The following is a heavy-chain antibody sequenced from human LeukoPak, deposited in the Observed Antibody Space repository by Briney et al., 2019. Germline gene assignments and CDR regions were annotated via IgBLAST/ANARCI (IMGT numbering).Heavy chain of an antibody. CDR3: ARGTYYYDSSGYYYFDY. V-gene: IGHV4-59*01. CDR2: IYYSGST. CDR1: GGSISSYY. J-gene: IGHJ4*02. D-gene: IGHD3-22*01. Sequence: SETLSLTCTVSGGSISSYYWSWIRQPPGKGLEWIGYIYYSGSTNYNPSLRSRVTISVDTSKNQFSLKLSSVTAADTAVYYCARGTYYYDSSGYYYFDYWGQGTLVTVSS.